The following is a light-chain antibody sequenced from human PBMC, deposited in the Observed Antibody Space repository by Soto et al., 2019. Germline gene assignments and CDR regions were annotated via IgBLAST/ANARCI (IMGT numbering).Light chain of an antibody. J-gene: IGLJ1*01. CDR2: EVS. Sequence: SALTQPASVSGSPGQSVTISCTGTSSDVCAYKYVSWYQQHPGKAPKLMIYEVSNRPSGVSNRFSGSKSGNTASLTISGLQADDEADYYCNSYAGDIIRFVFGTGTKVTVL. CDR1: SSDVCAYKY. CDR3: NSYAGDIIRFV. V-gene: IGLV2-14*01.